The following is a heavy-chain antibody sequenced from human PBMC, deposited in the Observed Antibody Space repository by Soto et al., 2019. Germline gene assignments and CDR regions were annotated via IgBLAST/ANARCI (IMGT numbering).Heavy chain of an antibody. J-gene: IGHJ4*02. CDR3: AKDRQGGYSYGQLDY. V-gene: IGHV3-23*01. Sequence: PVGSLRLSCAASGFTFSSYAMSWVRQAPGKGLEWVSAISGSGGSTYYADSVKGRFTISRDNSKNTLYLQMNSLRAEDTAVYYCAKDRQGGYSYGQLDYWGQGTLVTVSS. CDR1: GFTFSSYA. CDR2: ISGSGGST. D-gene: IGHD5-18*01.